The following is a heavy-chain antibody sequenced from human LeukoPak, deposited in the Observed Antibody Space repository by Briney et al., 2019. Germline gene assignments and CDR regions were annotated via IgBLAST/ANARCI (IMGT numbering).Heavy chain of an antibody. V-gene: IGHV5-51*01. J-gene: IGHJ4*02. CDR3: ARLGRGYSYGLDVNFDY. Sequence: GESLKISCTASGYSFSTYWIGWVRQMPGKGLEWMGIIYPGDPNIRYRPSFQGQVTISADKTISTAYLQWSSLKASDTAMYYCARLGRGYSYGLDVNFDYWGQGTLVTVSS. CDR1: GYSFSTYW. D-gene: IGHD5-18*01. CDR2: IYPGDPNI.